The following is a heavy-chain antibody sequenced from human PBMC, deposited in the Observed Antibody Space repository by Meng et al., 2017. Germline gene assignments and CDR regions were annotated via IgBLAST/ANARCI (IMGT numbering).Heavy chain of an antibody. CDR3: AKRHEDILTGYYPPFDY. CDR2: ISGSGGST. V-gene: IGHV3-23*01. CDR1: GFTFSSYA. Sequence: GGSLRLSCAASGFTFSSYAMSWVRQAPGKGLEWVSAISGSGGSTYYADSVKGRFTISRDNSKNTLYLQMNSLRAEDTAVYYCAKRHEDILTGYYPPFDYWGQGTLVT. D-gene: IGHD3-9*01. J-gene: IGHJ4*02.